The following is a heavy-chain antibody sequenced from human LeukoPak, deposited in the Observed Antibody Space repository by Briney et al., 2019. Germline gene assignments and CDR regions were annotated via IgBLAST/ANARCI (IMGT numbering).Heavy chain of an antibody. Sequence: GGSLRLSCVASRFAFSQAWMSWVRQAPGKGLERVSQISSSGRTKYYADSVKGRFTISRDNAKNSVYLQMNSLRAGDTAVYYCAREGMYSSGWYTYWGQGTLVTVSS. CDR2: ISSSGRTK. D-gene: IGHD6-19*01. J-gene: IGHJ4*02. V-gene: IGHV3-11*04. CDR3: AREGMYSSGWYTY. CDR1: RFAFSQAW.